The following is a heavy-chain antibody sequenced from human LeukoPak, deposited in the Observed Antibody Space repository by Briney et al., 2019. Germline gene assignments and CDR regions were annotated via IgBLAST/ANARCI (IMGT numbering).Heavy chain of an antibody. CDR1: GYTFTNYG. CDR3: ARNSPRDVAGRQFLPGVLSLLSRCDNCFDP. CDR2: INTYNGNT. V-gene: IGHV1-18*04. J-gene: IGHJ5*02. Sequence: GASVKVSCKASGYTFTNYGISWVRQAPGQGLEWVGWINTYNGNTNYAQKFQGRVTMTTDSSTSTAYMELRSLRSDDTAVYYCARNSPRDVAGRQFLPGVLSLLSRCDNCFDPWGQGTLVSVSS. D-gene: IGHD7-27*01.